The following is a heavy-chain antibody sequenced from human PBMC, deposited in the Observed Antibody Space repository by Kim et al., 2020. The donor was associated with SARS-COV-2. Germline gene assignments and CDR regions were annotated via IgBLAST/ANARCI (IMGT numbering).Heavy chain of an antibody. V-gene: IGHV3-30*04. J-gene: IGHJ6*01. CDR1: GFTFSSYA. CDR3: AREKIAAAGTLYYYGMDV. CDR2: ISYDGSNK. Sequence: GGSLRLSCAASGFTFSSYAMHWVRQAPGKGLEWVAVISYDGSNKYYADSVKGRFTISRDNSKNTLYLQMNSLRAEDTAVYYCAREKIAAAGTLYYYGMDV. D-gene: IGHD6-13*01.